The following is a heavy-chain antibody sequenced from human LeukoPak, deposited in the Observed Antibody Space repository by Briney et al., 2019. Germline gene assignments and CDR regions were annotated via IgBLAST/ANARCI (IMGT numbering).Heavy chain of an antibody. D-gene: IGHD4-17*01. J-gene: IGHJ4*02. Sequence: GSLRLSCAASAFTFSSYSMNRVRQPPRKELQWVSYISSSSSIIYYAASVKGRFTISRDNAKNSLYLQMNSLRAADTAVYYCARKATTVTPPYWGQGTLVTVSS. CDR2: ISSSSSII. CDR3: ARKATTVTPPY. V-gene: IGHV3-48*01. CDR1: AFTFSSYS.